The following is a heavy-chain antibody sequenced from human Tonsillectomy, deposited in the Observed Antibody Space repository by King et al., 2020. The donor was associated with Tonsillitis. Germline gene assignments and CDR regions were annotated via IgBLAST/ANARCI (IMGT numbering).Heavy chain of an antibody. J-gene: IGHJ4*02. Sequence: VQLVESGGGLIQPGGSLRLSCAASGFTVSSNYMSWVRQAPGKGLEWVSVIYSGGSTYYADSVKGRFTISRDNSKNTLYLQMNSLRAEDTAVYYCARDLCSGGSCYLYYWGQGTLVTVSS. CDR2: IYSGGST. V-gene: IGHV3-53*01. CDR1: GFTVSSNY. D-gene: IGHD2-15*01. CDR3: ARDLCSGGSCYLYY.